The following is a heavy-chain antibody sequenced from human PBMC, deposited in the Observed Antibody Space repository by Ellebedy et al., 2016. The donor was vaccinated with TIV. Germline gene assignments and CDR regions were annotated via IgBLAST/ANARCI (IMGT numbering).Heavy chain of an antibody. D-gene: IGHD3-10*01. CDR1: SGSVSSGIYY. Sequence: MPSETLSLTCTVSSGSVSSGIYYWSWIRQPPGNGLEWIGYIYNSGSKYYNPSLESRLSLSVDTPKNLVALKLTSVTAADTAVYYCARSTMVRGVILVYFDSWGQGTLVTVSS. J-gene: IGHJ4*02. V-gene: IGHV4-30-4*01. CDR3: ARSTMVRGVILVYFDS. CDR2: IYNSGSK.